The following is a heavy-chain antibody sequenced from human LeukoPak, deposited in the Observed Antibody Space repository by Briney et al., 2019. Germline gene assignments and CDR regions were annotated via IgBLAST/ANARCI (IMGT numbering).Heavy chain of an antibody. J-gene: IGHJ4*02. CDR1: GFTFSSYC. CDR3: ARVSAMVFFDY. D-gene: IGHD5-18*01. Sequence: GSLRLSCAASGFTFSSYCMNWVRQAPGKGLEWVSSISSSSSYIYYADSVKGRFTISRDNAKNSLYLQMNSLTAEDTAVYYCARVSAMVFFDYWGQGTLVTVSS. CDR2: ISSSSSYI. V-gene: IGHV3-21*01.